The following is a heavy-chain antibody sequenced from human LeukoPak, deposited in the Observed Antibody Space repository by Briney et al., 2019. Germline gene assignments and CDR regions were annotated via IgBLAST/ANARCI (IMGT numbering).Heavy chain of an antibody. V-gene: IGHV1-69*04. CDR1: GYTFTSYD. D-gene: IGHD4-17*01. J-gene: IGHJ4*02. CDR3: APALDYGDAAHFDY. CDR2: IIPILGIA. Sequence: SVKVSCKASGYTFTSYDISWVRQAPGQGLEWMGRIIPILGIANYAQKFQGRVTITADKSTSTAYMELSSLRSEDTAVYYCAPALDYGDAAHFDYWGQGTLVTVSS.